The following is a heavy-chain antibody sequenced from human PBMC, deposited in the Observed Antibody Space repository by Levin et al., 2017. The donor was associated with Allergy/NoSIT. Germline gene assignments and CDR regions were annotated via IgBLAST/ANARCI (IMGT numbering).Heavy chain of an antibody. D-gene: IGHD3-9*01. CDR3: ARDYLTISGPDY. Sequence: GESLKISCKTSGYTFTGYSISWVRQAPGQGLEWMGCISVHDGYTNFAQNLQGRITLTADTSTNTAYMDLRSLRSDDTAVYYCARDYLTISGPDYWGQGTLVTVSS. CDR1: GYTFTGYS. J-gene: IGHJ4*02. CDR2: ISVHDGYT. V-gene: IGHV1-18*04.